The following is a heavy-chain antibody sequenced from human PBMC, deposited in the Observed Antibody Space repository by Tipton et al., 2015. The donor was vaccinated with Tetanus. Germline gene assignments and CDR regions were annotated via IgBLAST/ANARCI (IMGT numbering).Heavy chain of an antibody. V-gene: IGHV4-61*02. J-gene: IGHJ5*02. Sequence: TLSLTCTVSGGSISSGGYYWTWIRQPAGKGLEWIGRLYTSGSANYNPSLKSRVTMSVDTSKNQFSLKLSSVTAADTAVYYCARGVWSPLYNWFDPWGQGTLVTVSS. CDR3: ARGVWSPLYNWFDP. CDR1: GGSISSGGYY. D-gene: IGHD1-26*01. CDR2: LYTSGSA.